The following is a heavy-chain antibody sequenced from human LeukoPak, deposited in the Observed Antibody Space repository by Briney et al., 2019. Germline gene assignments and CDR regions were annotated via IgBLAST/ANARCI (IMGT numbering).Heavy chain of an antibody. CDR2: INHSGST. V-gene: IGHV4-34*01. Sequence: ASETLSLTCAVYGGSFSGYYWSWIRQPPGKGLEWIGEINHSGSTNYNPSLKSRVTISVDTSKNQFSLELSSVTAAGTAVYYCARDYRSYTYYYYGMDVWGQGTTVTVSS. CDR1: GGSFSGYY. CDR3: ARDYRSYTYYYYGMDV. J-gene: IGHJ6*02. D-gene: IGHD4-11*01.